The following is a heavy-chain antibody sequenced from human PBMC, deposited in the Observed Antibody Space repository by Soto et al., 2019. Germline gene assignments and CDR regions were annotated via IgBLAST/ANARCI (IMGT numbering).Heavy chain of an antibody. D-gene: IGHD6-19*01. CDR3: ARDRVIAVSFTYHDTDAFDI. J-gene: IGHJ3*02. CDR1: GFTFSSYG. V-gene: IGHV3-33*01. Sequence: GGSLRLSCAASGFTFSSYGMHWVRQAPGKGLEWVAVIWYDGSNKYYADSVKGRFTISRDNSKNTLYLQMNSLRAEDTAVYYCARDRVIAVSFTYHDTDAFDIWGQGTMVTVSS. CDR2: IWYDGSNK.